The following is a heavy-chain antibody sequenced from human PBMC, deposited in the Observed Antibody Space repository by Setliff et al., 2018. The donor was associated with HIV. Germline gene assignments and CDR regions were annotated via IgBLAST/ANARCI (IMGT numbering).Heavy chain of an antibody. CDR3: ARHFPYYYDSSGFYSGWFDP. Sequence: KSSETLSLTCTVSGGSISSGGYFWSWIRQLPGKGLEWIGYIYYSGSTFYNPSLKSRVSISVDTAKNQFSLKLTSVTAADMAVYYCARHFPYYYDSSGFYSGWFDPWGQGTLVTVSS. CDR1: GGSISSGGYF. CDR2: IYYSGST. D-gene: IGHD3-22*01. V-gene: IGHV4-31*03. J-gene: IGHJ5*02.